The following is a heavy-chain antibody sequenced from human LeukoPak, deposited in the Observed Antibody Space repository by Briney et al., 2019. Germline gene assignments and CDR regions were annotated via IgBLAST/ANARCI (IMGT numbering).Heavy chain of an antibody. CDR2: IIPILGIA. V-gene: IGHV1-69*04. J-gene: IGHJ4*02. D-gene: IGHD3-22*01. CDR1: GGTFSSYA. Sequence: ASVKVSCKASGGTFSSYAISWVRQAPGQGLEWMGRIIPILGIANYAQKFQGRVTITADKSTSTAYMELSSLRSEDTAVYYCASSGGYDSSGYYLGYWGQGTPVTVSS. CDR3: ASSGGYDSSGYYLGY.